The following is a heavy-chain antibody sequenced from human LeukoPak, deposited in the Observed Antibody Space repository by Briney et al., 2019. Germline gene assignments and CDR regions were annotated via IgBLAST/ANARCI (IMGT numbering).Heavy chain of an antibody. D-gene: IGHD5-24*01. Sequence: GGSLRLSCAASGFTVSSNYMSWVRQAPGKGLEWFSVIYSVGSTYYADSVKGRFTISRDNSKNTLYLQLNSLRAEDTAVYYCAKDDGWVQYANWGQGTLVTVSS. CDR3: AKDDGWVQYAN. V-gene: IGHV3-66*01. CDR1: GFTVSSNY. CDR2: IYSVGST. J-gene: IGHJ1*01.